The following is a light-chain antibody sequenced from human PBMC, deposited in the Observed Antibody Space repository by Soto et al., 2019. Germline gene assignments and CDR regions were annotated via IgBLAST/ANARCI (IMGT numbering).Light chain of an antibody. CDR2: AAS. CDR1: QSISIW. Sequence: DIQMTQSPSALSASIGDRVTITCRASQSISIWLAWYQQKPGKAPKLLIYAASSLESGVPSRFSGTGSGTDFTLTISSLQPEDFATYYCQQYNSYSWTFGQGTKVDIK. CDR3: QQYNSYSWT. V-gene: IGKV1-5*03. J-gene: IGKJ1*01.